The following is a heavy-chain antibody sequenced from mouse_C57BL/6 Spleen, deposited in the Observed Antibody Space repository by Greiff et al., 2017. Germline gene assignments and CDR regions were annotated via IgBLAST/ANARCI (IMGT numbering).Heavy chain of an antibody. D-gene: IGHD1-1*01. CDR3: AISAVGVMDY. CDR2: INPGSGGT. V-gene: IGHV1-54*01. Sequence: VQLQQSGAELVRPGPSVKVSCKASRYAFTNYLIEWVKQRPGQGLEWIGVINPGSGGTNYNAKFKGKATMTAANFSSTAYMQLSSRTSEDSAVYCCAISAVGVMDYWGQGTSVTVSS. CDR1: RYAFTNYL. J-gene: IGHJ4*01.